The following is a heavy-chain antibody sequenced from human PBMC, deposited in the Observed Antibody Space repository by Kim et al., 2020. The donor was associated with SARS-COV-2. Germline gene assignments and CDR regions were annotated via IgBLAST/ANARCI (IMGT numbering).Heavy chain of an antibody. V-gene: IGHV3-33*01. J-gene: IGHJ4*02. CDR3: ARDGGGVLLWFGLDY. D-gene: IGHD3-10*01. CDR2: IWYDGSNK. Sequence: GGSLRLSCAASGFTFSSYGMHWVRQAPGKGLEWVAVIWYDGSNKYYAASVKGRFTISRDNSKNTLYLQMNSLRAEDTAVYYCARDGGGVLLWFGLDYWGQGTLGNVSS. CDR1: GFTFSSYG.